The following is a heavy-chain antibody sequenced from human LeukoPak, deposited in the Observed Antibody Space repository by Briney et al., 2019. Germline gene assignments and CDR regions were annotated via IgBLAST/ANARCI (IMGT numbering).Heavy chain of an antibody. V-gene: IGHV4-59*08. J-gene: IGHJ4*02. Sequence: SETLSLTCTVSDDSRTSNYWSWIRQPPGKGLEWIGYMDFSGSTTYNPSLKSRVTISLDTSKSQVSLKLRSVTAADTALYYCAGHRDNSGPFDSWGQGTLVTVSS. CDR3: AGHRDNSGPFDS. CDR1: DDSRTSNY. CDR2: MDFSGST. D-gene: IGHD1-1*01.